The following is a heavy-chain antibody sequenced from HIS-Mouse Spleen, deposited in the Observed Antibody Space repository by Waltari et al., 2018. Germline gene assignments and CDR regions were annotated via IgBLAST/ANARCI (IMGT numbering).Heavy chain of an antibody. CDR3: ARDQDIVATIDY. D-gene: IGHD5-12*01. CDR2: IFHSGST. J-gene: IGHJ4*02. Sequence: VQLQESGPGLVKPSETLFLPCTVSRYSISSGYCLGWSRQPPGQGLEWIGSIFHSGSTYYNPSLKSRVTISVDTSKNQFSLKLSSVTAADTAVYYCARDQDIVATIDYWGQGTLVTVSS. V-gene: IGHV4-38-2*02. CDR1: RYSISSGYC.